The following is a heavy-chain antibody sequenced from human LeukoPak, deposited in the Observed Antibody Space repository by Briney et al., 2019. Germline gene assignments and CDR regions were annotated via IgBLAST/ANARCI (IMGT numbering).Heavy chain of an antibody. CDR3: TTGLRSRSTVTIPNY. V-gene: IGHV3-33*01. CDR2: IWYDGSNK. Sequence: GRSLRLSCAASGFTFSSYGMHWVRQAPGKGLEWVAVIWYDGSNKYYADSVKGRFTISRDNSKNTLYLQMSSLKTEDTAVYYCTTGLRSRSTVTIPNYWGQGTLVTVSS. J-gene: IGHJ4*02. CDR1: GFTFSSYG. D-gene: IGHD4-17*01.